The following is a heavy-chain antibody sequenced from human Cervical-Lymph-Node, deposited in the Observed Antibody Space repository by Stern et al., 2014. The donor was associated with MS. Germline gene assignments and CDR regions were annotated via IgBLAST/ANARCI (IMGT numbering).Heavy chain of an antibody. V-gene: IGHV1-18*01. CDR3: ARDHQGGYSNGANFDY. CDR1: GYTFSSNG. Sequence: QVQLVQSGAEVKKPGTSVKVSCKTSGYTFSSNGISWVRQAPGQGLEWMGWISGYNGDTNYAQNFQGRVTMTSDTSTRTAYMEVRSLGFDDTAVYYCARDHQGGYSNGANFDYWGQGTLVTVSS. CDR2: ISGYNGDT. D-gene: IGHD5-18*01. J-gene: IGHJ4*02.